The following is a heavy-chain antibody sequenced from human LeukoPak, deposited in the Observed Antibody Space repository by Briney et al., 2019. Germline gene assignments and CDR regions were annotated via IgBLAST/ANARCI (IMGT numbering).Heavy chain of an antibody. V-gene: IGHV4-38-2*02. J-gene: IGHJ3*02. CDR2: IYHSGST. CDR3: ARAPLITGTGDAFDI. CDR1: GYSISSGYY. Sequence: SETLSLTCTVSGYSISSGYYWGWIRQPPGKGLEWIGSIYHSGSTYYNPSLKSRVTISVDTSKNQFSLKLSSVTAADTAVYYCARAPLITGTGDAFDIWGQGTMVTVSS. D-gene: IGHD1-20*01.